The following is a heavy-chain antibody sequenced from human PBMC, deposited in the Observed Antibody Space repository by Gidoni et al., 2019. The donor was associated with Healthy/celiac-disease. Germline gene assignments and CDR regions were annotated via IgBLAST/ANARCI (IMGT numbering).Heavy chain of an antibody. CDR3: AKSIGYCSGGSCYSFDY. V-gene: IGHV3-23*04. D-gene: IGHD2-15*01. Sequence: EVQLVESGGGLVQPGGSLRLSCAASGFTFSSYAMSWVRQAPGKGLEWVSAISGSGGSTYYADSVKGRFTISRDNSKNTLYLQMNSLRAEDTAVYYCAKSIGYCSGGSCYSFDYWGQGTLVTVSS. CDR2: ISGSGGST. CDR1: GFTFSSYA. J-gene: IGHJ4*02.